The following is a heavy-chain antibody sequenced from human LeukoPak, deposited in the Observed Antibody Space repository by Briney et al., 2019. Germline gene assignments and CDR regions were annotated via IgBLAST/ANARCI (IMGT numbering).Heavy chain of an antibody. CDR1: GFTFSSYA. J-gene: IGHJ4*02. D-gene: IGHD3-3*01. Sequence: GGSLRLSCAASGFTFSSYAMSWVRQAPGKGLEWGSAISGSGGSTYYADSVKGRFTISRDNSKNTLYLQMNSLRAEDTAVYYCAKADTIFGVVTPFDYWGQGTLVTVSS. CDR3: AKADTIFGVVTPFDY. V-gene: IGHV3-23*01. CDR2: ISGSGGST.